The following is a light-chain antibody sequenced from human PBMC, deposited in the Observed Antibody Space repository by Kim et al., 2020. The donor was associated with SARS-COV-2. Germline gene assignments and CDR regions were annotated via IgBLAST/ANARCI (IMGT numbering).Light chain of an antibody. CDR3: QHYHTYPWT. Sequence: PVGNRVTITCRASQSFTNNLAWYQQTPGKVPKLLIFRASSLKSGVPSRFSGSGFGTDFTLTISSLQPDDFATYYCQHYHTYPWTFGPGTKVDI. J-gene: IGKJ3*01. V-gene: IGKV1-5*03. CDR1: QSFTNN. CDR2: RAS.